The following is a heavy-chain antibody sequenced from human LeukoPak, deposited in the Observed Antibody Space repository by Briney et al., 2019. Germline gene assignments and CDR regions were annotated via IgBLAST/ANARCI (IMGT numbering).Heavy chain of an antibody. CDR2: IYRAGNT. Sequence: GGSLRLSCAASGFTVSSNYMTWVRQAPGKGLEWVSVIYRAGNTYYADSVKGRFTISRDNSKNTLYLQMNSLRAEDTAVYYCARGVYFAFDIWGQGTMVTVSS. J-gene: IGHJ3*02. CDR3: ARGVYFAFDI. D-gene: IGHD2/OR15-2a*01. V-gene: IGHV3-53*05. CDR1: GFTVSSNY.